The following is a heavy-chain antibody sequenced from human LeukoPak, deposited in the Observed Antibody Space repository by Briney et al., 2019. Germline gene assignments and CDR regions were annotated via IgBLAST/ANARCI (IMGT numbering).Heavy chain of an antibody. Sequence: PGGSLRLSCAASGFTFSSYGMHWVRQAPGKGLEWVAFIRYDGSNKYYAGSVKGRFTISRDNSKNTLYLQMNSLRAEDTAVYYCAKDLYSTVVPAALYNWFDPWGQGTLVTVSS. CDR3: AKDLYSTVVPAALYNWFDP. D-gene: IGHD2-2*01. CDR1: GFTFSSYG. CDR2: IRYDGSNK. J-gene: IGHJ5*02. V-gene: IGHV3-30*02.